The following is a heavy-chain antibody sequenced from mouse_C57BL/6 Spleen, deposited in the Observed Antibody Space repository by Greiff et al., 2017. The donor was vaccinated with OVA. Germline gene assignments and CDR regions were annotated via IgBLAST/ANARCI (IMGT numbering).Heavy chain of an antibody. V-gene: IGHV7-3*01. J-gene: IGHJ3*01. Sequence: EVMLVESGGGLVQPGGSLSLSCAASGFTFTDYYMSWVRQPPGQALEWLGFIRNKANGSTTDDSASVKGRFTISTDNSQSILYLRMTALRAEDIATYYCARDNSAFAYWGQGTLVTVSA. CDR1: GFTFTDYY. CDR3: ARDNSAFAY. CDR2: IRNKANGSTT.